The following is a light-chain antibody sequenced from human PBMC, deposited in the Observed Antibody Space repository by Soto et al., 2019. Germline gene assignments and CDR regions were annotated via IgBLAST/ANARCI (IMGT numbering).Light chain of an antibody. V-gene: IGLV2-14*01. CDR2: EVS. J-gene: IGLJ1*01. CDR3: SSYTSSSPYV. CDR1: SSDVGGYNY. Sequence: QSALTQPASVSGSPGQSITISCTGTSSDVGGYNYVSWYQQHPGKAPKLMIYEVSNRPSGVSNRFSGSKSGNTASLTISGLQAEDEAGYYCSSYTSSSPYVLGTGTKLTVL.